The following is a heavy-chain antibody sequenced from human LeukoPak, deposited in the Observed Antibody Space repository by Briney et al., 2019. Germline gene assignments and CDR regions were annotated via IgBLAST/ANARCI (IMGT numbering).Heavy chain of an antibody. D-gene: IGHD4-17*01. CDR3: ARAGGSTVTTEYDQRGAFDI. CDR2: IYHSGST. J-gene: IGHJ3*02. Sequence: PSETLSVTCAVSGGSISSSNWWSWVRQPPGKGLEWIGEIYHSGSTNYNPSLKSRVTISVDKSKNQFSLKLSSVTAADTAVYYCARAGGSTVTTEYDQRGAFDIWGQGTMVTVSS. V-gene: IGHV4-4*02. CDR1: GGSISSSNW.